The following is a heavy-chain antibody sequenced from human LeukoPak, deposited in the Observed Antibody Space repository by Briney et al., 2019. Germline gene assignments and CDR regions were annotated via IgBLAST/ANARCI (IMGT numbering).Heavy chain of an antibody. CDR2: FDPEDGET. V-gene: IGHV1-24*01. CDR1: GYTPTELS. D-gene: IGHD1-26*01. CDR3: ATDAGRTLVGATTNFLV. Sequence: ASVKVSCKVSGYTPTELSMHWVRQAPGKGLEWMGGFDPEDGETIYAQKFQGRVTMTEDTSTDTAYMELSSLRSEDTAVYYCATDAGRTLVGATTNFLVWGQGTLVTVSS. J-gene: IGHJ4*02.